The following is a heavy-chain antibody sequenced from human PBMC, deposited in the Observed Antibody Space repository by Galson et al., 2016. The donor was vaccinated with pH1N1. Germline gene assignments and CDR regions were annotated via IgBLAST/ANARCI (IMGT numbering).Heavy chain of an antibody. CDR1: DDSISNPIYN. CDR3: ARDKGRLGAPDY. D-gene: IGHD3-16*01. Sequence: SETLSLTCTVSDDSISNPIYNWGWIRQPPGKGLEWIGSIYKSGSSYYSPSLKSRVTISLDTSKNQFSLKLTSMTAADTAVYYCARDKGRLGAPDYWGQGTLVTVSS. V-gene: IGHV4-39*07. CDR2: IYKSGSS. J-gene: IGHJ4*02.